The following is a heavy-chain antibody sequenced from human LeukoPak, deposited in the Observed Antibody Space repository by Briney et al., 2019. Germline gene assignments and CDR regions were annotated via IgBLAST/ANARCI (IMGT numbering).Heavy chain of an antibody. V-gene: IGHV3-23*01. CDR2: ISGSGGST. D-gene: IGHD4-23*01. CDR3: AKFPVVTLNYYYYMDV. CDR1: GFTFSSYA. J-gene: IGHJ6*03. Sequence: GGSLRLSCAASGFTFSSYAMSWVRQAPGKGLEWVSAISGSGGSTYYADSVKGRFTISRDNSKNTLYLQMNSLRAEDTAVYYCAKFPVVTLNYYYYMDVWGQGTTVTVSS.